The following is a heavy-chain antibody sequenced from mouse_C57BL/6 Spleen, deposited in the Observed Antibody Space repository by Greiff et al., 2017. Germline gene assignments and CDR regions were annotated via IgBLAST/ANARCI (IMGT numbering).Heavy chain of an antibody. CDR3: ARIQDSNDGYWYFDV. CDR1: GYSITSDY. CDR2: ISYSGST. Sequence: DVKLQESGPGLAKPSQTLSLTCSVTGYSITSDYWNWIRKFPGNKLEYMGYISYSGSTYYNPSLKSRISITRDTSKNQYYLQLNSVTTEDTATYYCARIQDSNDGYWYFDVWGTGTTVTVSS. J-gene: IGHJ1*03. V-gene: IGHV3-8*01. D-gene: IGHD2-12*01.